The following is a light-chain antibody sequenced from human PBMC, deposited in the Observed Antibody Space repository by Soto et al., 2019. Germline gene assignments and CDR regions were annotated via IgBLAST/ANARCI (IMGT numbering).Light chain of an antibody. J-gene: IGLJ2*01. Sequence: QSALTQPASLSGSPGQSITISCTGTSSDVGSYNLVSWYQQHPGKAPKLMIYEGSKRPSGVSNRFSGSKSGNTASLTISGLQAEDESDYYCCSYAGSSTSVVFGGGTQLTVL. CDR2: EGS. CDR3: CSYAGSSTSVV. CDR1: SSDVGSYNL. V-gene: IGLV2-23*01.